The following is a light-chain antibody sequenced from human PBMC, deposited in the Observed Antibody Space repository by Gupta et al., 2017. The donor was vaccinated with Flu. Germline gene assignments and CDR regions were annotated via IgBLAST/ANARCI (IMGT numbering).Light chain of an antibody. CDR3: QHRSNWPHT. J-gene: IGKJ5*01. V-gene: IGKV3-11*01. Sequence: PATLSLSPGERATLSCRASQSVSSYLAWYQQKPGQAPRLLIYDASNRATDIPARFSGSGSGTDFTLTISSLEPDDFAIYYCQHRSNWPHTFGQGTRLEIK. CDR1: QSVSSY. CDR2: DAS.